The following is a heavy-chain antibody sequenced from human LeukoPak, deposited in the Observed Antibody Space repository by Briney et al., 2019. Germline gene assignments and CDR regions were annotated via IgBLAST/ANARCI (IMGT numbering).Heavy chain of an antibody. V-gene: IGHV4-4*07. J-gene: IGHJ4*02. CDR1: GGSISSYY. CDR3: ARVNPYYDSSGTLDY. D-gene: IGHD3-22*01. Sequence: SETLSLTCTVSGGSISSYYWSWLRQPAGKGLEWIGRIYTSGSTNYNPSLKSRVTMSVDTSKNQFSLKLSSVTAADTAVYYCARVNPYYDSSGTLDYWGQGNLVTVSS. CDR2: IYTSGST.